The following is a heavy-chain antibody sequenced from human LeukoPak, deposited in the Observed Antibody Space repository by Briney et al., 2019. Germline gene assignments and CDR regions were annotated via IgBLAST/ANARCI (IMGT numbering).Heavy chain of an antibody. D-gene: IGHD2-21*01. J-gene: IGHJ4*02. Sequence: QTGGSLRLSCAASGSTFSSYEMNWVRQAPGKGLEWVSYISSSGTPIHYADSVKGRFTISRDNAKNSLFLQMNSLRAEDTAVYYCAREKTACGGDCYDSWGQGTLVTVSS. CDR2: ISSSGTPI. CDR3: AREKTACGGDCYDS. V-gene: IGHV3-48*03. CDR1: GSTFSSYE.